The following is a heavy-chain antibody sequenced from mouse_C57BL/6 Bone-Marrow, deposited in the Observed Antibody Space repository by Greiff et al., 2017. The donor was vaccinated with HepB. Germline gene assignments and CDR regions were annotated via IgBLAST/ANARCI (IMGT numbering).Heavy chain of an antibody. CDR1: GYTFTSYW. Sequence: VQLQQSGAELVKPGASVKMSCKASGYTFTSYWITWVKQRPGQGLEWIGDIYPGSGSTNYNEKFKSKATLTVDTSSSTAYMQLSSLTSEDSAVYYCARSITTVVAKGYWGQGTTLTVSS. D-gene: IGHD1-1*01. CDR2: IYPGSGST. J-gene: IGHJ2*01. V-gene: IGHV1-55*01. CDR3: ARSITTVVAKGY.